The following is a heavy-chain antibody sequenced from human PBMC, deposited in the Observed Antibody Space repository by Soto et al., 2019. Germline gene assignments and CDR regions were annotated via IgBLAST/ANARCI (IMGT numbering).Heavy chain of an antibody. Sequence: SETLSLTCAVYGGSFSGYYWSWIRQPPGKGLDWFVEINHSGSTNYNPSLMSRVTISVVTSKIQFFLKLSSVTAADTAVYYCSRGHMVRGAIIYYYYYYMDVWGRGTTVTVSS. CDR1: GGSFSGYY. V-gene: IGHV4-34*01. CDR3: SRGHMVRGAIIYYYYYYMDV. CDR2: INHSGST. D-gene: IGHD3-10*01. J-gene: IGHJ6*03.